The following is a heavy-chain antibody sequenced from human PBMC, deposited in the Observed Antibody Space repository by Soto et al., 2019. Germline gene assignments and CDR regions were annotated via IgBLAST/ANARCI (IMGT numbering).Heavy chain of an antibody. CDR1: GFTFSHAL. J-gene: IGHJ5*02. CDR3: CVIKRRDQYSTSGYWFDP. D-gene: IGHD4-4*01. CDR2: IKSKADGETK. V-gene: IGHV3-15*01. Sequence: GGSLRLSCAASGFTFSHALMSGVRQAPGKGLEWVGRIKSKADGETKDYGAPVRGRFTISRDDSQDILYLHMNSLRIEDTAVYYCCVIKRRDQYSTSGYWFDPWGPGTLVTVSS.